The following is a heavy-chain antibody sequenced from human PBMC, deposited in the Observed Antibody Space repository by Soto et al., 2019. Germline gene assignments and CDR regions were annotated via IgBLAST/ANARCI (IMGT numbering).Heavy chain of an antibody. Sequence: GGSLRLSCAASGFTVSSNYMSWVRQAPGKGLEWVSVIYSGGSTYYADSVKGRFTISRDNSKNTLYLQMNSLRAEDTAVYYCARVPIVYSSSWYTTWGQGTLVTVSS. J-gene: IGHJ5*02. CDR2: IYSGGST. D-gene: IGHD6-13*01. V-gene: IGHV3-66*01. CDR1: GFTVSSNY. CDR3: ARVPIVYSSSWYTT.